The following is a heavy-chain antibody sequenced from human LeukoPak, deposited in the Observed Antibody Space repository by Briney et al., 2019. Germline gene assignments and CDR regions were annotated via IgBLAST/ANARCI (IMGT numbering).Heavy chain of an antibody. D-gene: IGHD2-2*01. V-gene: IGHV4-34*01. CDR1: GGSFSGYY. Sequence: TSETLSLTCAVYGGSFSGYYWSWLRHPQGKGLEWIGEINNSGSTNSHQSLKSRITISVTTSKKAFSLKLSPGSAAATAVYSWGRPDYCSTSCYSTRHGPSGFDIWGQGTMVTVSS. CDR3: GRPDYCSTSCYSTRHGPSGFDI. J-gene: IGHJ3*02. CDR2: INNSGST.